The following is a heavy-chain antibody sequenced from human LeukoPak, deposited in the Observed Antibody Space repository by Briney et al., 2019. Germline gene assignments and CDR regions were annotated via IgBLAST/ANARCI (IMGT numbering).Heavy chain of an antibody. Sequence: GGSLRLSCAASGFTFSTYDMHWVRQAPGKGLEWVAVISYDGGNKYYADSVKGQFTISRDNSRNTLYLQMNSPGAGDTAVYYCARGVLWSGYFYFDYWGQGTLVTVSS. V-gene: IGHV3-30*03. CDR3: ARGVLWSGYFYFDY. CDR1: GFTFSTYD. CDR2: ISYDGGNK. J-gene: IGHJ4*02. D-gene: IGHD3-3*01.